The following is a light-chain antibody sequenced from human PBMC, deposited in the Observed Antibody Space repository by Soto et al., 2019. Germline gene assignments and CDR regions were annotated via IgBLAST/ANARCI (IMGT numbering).Light chain of an antibody. CDR3: CSYEGRFF. CDR1: SSDVGVSRS. Sequence: QSVLTQPRSVSGSPGQSVTISCTGASSDVGVSRSVSWYQQHPGKAPKLIISDVTKRPSGVPYRFSGSKSGNTASLTISGLQAADEADYYCCSYEGRFFFGTGTKGAVL. J-gene: IGLJ1*01. CDR2: DVT. V-gene: IGLV2-11*01.